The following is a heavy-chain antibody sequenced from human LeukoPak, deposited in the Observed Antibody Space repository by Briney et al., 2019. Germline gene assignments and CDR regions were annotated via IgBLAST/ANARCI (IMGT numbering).Heavy chain of an antibody. CDR3: AREEYGVDY. J-gene: IGHJ4*02. V-gene: IGHV3-53*01. D-gene: IGHD2/OR15-2a*01. CDR2: IYSGGST. CDR1: GFTVSSNY. Sequence: TGGSLRLSCAASGFTVSSNYMSWVRQAPGKGLEWVSVIYSGGSTYYADSVKGRFTISRDNSKNTLYLQMNSLRAEDSAVYYCAREEYGVDYCGQGTLVSVSS.